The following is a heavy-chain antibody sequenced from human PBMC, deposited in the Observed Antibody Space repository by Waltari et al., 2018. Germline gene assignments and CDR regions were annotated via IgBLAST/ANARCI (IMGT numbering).Heavy chain of an antibody. CDR2: ISYDGSNK. J-gene: IGHJ4*02. CDR3: AKDGRRDGYNYPGCSY. Sequence: QVQLVESGGGVVQPGRSLRLSCAASGFTFSSYGMHWVRQAPGKGLEWVAVISYDGSNKYYADSVKGRFTISRDNSKNTLYLQMNILRAEDTAVYYCAKDGRRDGYNYPGCSYWGQGTLVTVSS. V-gene: IGHV3-30*18. CDR1: GFTFSSYG. D-gene: IGHD5-12*01.